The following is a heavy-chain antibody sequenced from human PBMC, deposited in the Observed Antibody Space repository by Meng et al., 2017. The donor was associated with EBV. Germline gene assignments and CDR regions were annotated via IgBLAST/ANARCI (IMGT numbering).Heavy chain of an antibody. Sequence: GGGGEGRGGGGEVCGRASGYTWRSDEMRWVRQGPGQGVEWMGIIDPSGGSTSYAQKFQGRVTMTRDTSTSTVYMELSSLRSEDTAVYYCARDFCGGDCYLFDYWGQGTLVTVSS. CDR1: GYTWRSDE. D-gene: IGHD2-21*01. CDR3: ARDFCGGDCYLFDY. V-gene: IGHV1-46*01. J-gene: IGHJ4*02. CDR2: IDPSGGST.